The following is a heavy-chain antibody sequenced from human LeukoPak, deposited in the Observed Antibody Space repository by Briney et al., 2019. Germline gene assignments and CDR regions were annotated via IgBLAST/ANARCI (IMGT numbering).Heavy chain of an antibody. J-gene: IGHJ4*02. V-gene: IGHV3-66*02. Sequence: GGSLRLSCAASGFTVSSNYMSWVRQAPGKGLEWVSVIYNGGSTYYADSVKGRFTISRDNSKNTLYLQMNSLRAEDTAVYYCARSAIVPGDDYWGQGTLVTVSS. CDR2: IYNGGST. CDR1: GFTVSSNY. D-gene: IGHD1-26*01. CDR3: ARSAIVPGDDY.